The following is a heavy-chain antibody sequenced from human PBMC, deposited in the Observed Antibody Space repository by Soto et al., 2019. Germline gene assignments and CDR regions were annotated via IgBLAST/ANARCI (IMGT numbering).Heavy chain of an antibody. CDR1: AGTFDTYS. CDR2: TIPAIDLI. J-gene: IGHJ4*02. CDR3: ARTGSFDY. Sequence: QVQLVQSGAEVKKPGASVKVSCKASAGTFDTYSIMWVRQAPGQGLEWMGRTIPAIDLINYAQKFQGRFTITVDKSTPTVYMELRSLRYEDTAIYYCARTGSFDYWGQGTLVTVSS. V-gene: IGHV1-69*02.